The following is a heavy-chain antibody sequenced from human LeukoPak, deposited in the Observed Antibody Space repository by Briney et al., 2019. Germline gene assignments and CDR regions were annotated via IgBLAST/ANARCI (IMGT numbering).Heavy chain of an antibody. CDR3: AREGVVVVSYVIDY. Sequence: SETLSLTCTVSGGSISSSSYYWGWIRQPPGKGLEWIGSIYYSGSTYYNPSLKSRVTISVDTSKNQFSLKLSSVTAADTAVYYCAREGVVVVSYVIDYWGQGTLVTVSS. J-gene: IGHJ4*02. CDR2: IYYSGST. CDR1: GGSISSSSYY. V-gene: IGHV4-39*02. D-gene: IGHD3-22*01.